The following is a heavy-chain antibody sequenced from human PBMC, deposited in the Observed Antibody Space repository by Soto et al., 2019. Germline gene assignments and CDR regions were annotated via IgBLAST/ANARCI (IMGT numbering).Heavy chain of an antibody. CDR1: GFTFSNYG. V-gene: IGHV3-33*01. CDR2: IWYDGGNK. Sequence: QVQLVESGGGVVQPGRSLRLSCAASGFTFSNYGMHWVRQAPGKGLEWVAFIWYDGGNKYYAESVKGLFTISRDNSKNTLYLQMNSLRAEDTAVYYCARDGDVNTGFGKDYWGQGTLVTVSS. J-gene: IGHJ4*02. D-gene: IGHD3-16*01. CDR3: ARDGDVNTGFGKDY.